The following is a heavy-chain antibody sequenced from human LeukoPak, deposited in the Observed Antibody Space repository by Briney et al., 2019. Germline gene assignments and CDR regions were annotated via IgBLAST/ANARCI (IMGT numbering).Heavy chain of an antibody. CDR2: IYDSETT. J-gene: IGHJ4*02. CDR3: ARQAYSSGWYTAAY. CDR1: GGSISSSY. V-gene: IGHV4-59*08. D-gene: IGHD6-19*01. Sequence: SETLSLTCTVSGGSISSSYWSWIRQPPGEGLEWIASIYDSETTKYNPSLRSRATISSDTSKNQFSLKLSSVTAADTAVYYCARQAYSSGWYTAAYWGQGTLVTVSS.